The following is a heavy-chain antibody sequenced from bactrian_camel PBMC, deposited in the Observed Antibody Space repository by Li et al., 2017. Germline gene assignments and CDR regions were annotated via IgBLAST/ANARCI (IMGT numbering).Heavy chain of an antibody. V-gene: IGHV3S54*01. CDR2: IYTANDVT. Sequence: VQLVESGGGSVQAGGSLRLSCTGHGTMWNTNIMGWFRQAPGKERESVAIIYTANDVTYYAESVKGRFTISRDNAKNTVNLMMNSLKPEDTAMYYCAANFGPYCSGPYLARRANSLGQGTQVTVS. J-gene: IGHJ4*01. D-gene: IGHD2*01. CDR1: GTMWNTNI.